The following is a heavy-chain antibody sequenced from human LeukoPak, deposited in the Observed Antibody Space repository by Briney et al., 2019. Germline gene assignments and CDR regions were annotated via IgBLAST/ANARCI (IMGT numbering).Heavy chain of an antibody. CDR2: ISAGGDST. J-gene: IGHJ4*02. V-gene: IGHV3-23*01. D-gene: IGHD3-22*01. CDR1: GFTFRSYA. Sequence: RAGGSLRLSCAASGFTFRSYAMSWVRQSPGKGLEWVAAISAGGDSTYYADSVKGRITISRDNSKDTLHLQMNSLRAEDTAVYYCAREATIIVMGLFDYWGQGTLVTVSS. CDR3: AREATIIVMGLFDY.